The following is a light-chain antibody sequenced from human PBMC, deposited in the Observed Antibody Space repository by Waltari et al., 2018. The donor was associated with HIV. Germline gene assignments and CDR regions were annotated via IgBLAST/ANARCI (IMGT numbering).Light chain of an antibody. CDR1: QSISSS. J-gene: IGKJ3*01. Sequence: DIQMTQSPSSLSASVGDRVTITCRASQSISSSLNWYQQKPGKAPKLLIYAASSLQSGVPSRFSGSASGTDSTLTISSLQPEDFATYYCQQSYSTLFTFGPGTKVDIK. V-gene: IGKV1-39*01. CDR3: QQSYSTLFT. CDR2: AAS.